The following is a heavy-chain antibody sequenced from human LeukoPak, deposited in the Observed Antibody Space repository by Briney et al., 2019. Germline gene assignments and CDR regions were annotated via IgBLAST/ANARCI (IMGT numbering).Heavy chain of an antibody. CDR2: ISSSSSYI. D-gene: IGHD6-19*01. Sequence: GGSLRLSCAASGFTFSSYSMNWVRQAPGKGLEWVSSISSSSSYIYYADSVKGRFTISRDNAKNSLYLQMNSLRAEDTAVYYCARDFENYSSGPQYFQHWGQGTLVTVSS. CDR3: ARDFENYSSGPQYFQH. J-gene: IGHJ1*01. CDR1: GFTFSSYS. V-gene: IGHV3-21*01.